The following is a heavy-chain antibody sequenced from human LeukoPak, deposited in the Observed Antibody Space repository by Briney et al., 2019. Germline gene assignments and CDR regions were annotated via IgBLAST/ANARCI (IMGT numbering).Heavy chain of an antibody. Sequence: SETLSLTCTVSGGSLNTYYWNWIRQPPGEGLEWIGNTYYNGSTNYSPSLKSRVTISVDMSKNQFSLRLTSVTAADTALYYCARDVPFSLWGQGTLVTVSS. CDR3: ARDVPFSL. V-gene: IGHV4-59*01. CDR2: TYYNGST. CDR1: GGSLNTYY. J-gene: IGHJ4*02.